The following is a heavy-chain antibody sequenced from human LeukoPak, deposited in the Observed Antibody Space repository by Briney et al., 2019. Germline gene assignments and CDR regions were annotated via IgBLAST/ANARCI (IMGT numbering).Heavy chain of an antibody. CDR3: ARDLGILWFGEFPTNWFDP. V-gene: IGHV1-18*01. CDR2: ISAYNGNT. CDR1: GYTFTSYG. D-gene: IGHD3-10*01. Sequence: ASVKVSCKASGYTFTSYGISWVRQAPGQGLEWMGWISAYNGNTNYARKLQGRVTMTTDTSTSTAYMELRSLRSDDTAVYYCARDLGILWFGEFPTNWFDPWGRGTLVTVSS. J-gene: IGHJ5*02.